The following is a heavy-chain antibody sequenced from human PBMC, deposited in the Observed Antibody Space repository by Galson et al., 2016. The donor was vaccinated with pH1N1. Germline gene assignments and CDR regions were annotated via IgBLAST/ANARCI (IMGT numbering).Heavy chain of an antibody. J-gene: IGHJ5*02. CDR2: IIPIFGTA. V-gene: IGHV1-69*13. Sequence: SVKVSCKASGGTFGSYGISWVRQAPGQGLEWMGRIIPIFGTANYAQKFQGRVTITADESTSTAYMELSSLRYEDTAVYYCARWDYGDYVGWFDPWGQGTLVTVSS. CDR1: GGTFGSYG. D-gene: IGHD4-17*01. CDR3: ARWDYGDYVGWFDP.